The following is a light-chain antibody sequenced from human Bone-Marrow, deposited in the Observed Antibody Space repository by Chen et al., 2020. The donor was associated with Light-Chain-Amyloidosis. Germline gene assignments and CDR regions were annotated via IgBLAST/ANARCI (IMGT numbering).Light chain of an antibody. J-gene: IGKJ5*01. CDR3: QQYNKWTTSIT. CDR1: QSDSSN. CDR2: GAS. Sequence: EIVMTQSPATLSVSPGERATLSCRASQSDSSNLAWYQQKPGQAPRLLIYGASTRATGIPARFSGSRSATEFTLTISSLQSEYFAVYHCQQYNKWTTSITFGQGTRLEIK. V-gene: IGKV3-15*01.